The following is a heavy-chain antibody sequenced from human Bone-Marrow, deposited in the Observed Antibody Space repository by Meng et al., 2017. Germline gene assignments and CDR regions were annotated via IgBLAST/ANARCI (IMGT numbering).Heavy chain of an antibody. Sequence: VQMVQSGGRGKKPGASGTISGKAAGYTFHGYYIHWVRQAPGQGLEWMGWLNPNGGGTYYAQQFQGRVTMTRDTSINTAYLELSRLTSADTAVYYCARAVLTKLNFDYWGQGTLVTVSS. D-gene: IGHD3-9*01. V-gene: IGHV1-2*02. CDR1: GYTFHGYY. CDR2: LNPNGGGT. CDR3: ARAVLTKLNFDY. J-gene: IGHJ4*02.